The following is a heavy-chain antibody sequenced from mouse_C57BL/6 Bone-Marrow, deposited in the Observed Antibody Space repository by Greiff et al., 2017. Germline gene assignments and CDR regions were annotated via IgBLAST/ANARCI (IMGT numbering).Heavy chain of an antibody. Sequence: VQLVESGPELVKPGASVKISCKASGYAFSSSWMNWVKQRPGKGLEWIGRIYPGDGDTNYNGKFKGKATLTADKSSSTAYMQLSSLTSEDSAVYFCARSMVTTGYAMDYWGQGTSVTVSS. CDR3: ARSMVTTGYAMDY. V-gene: IGHV1-82*01. J-gene: IGHJ4*01. CDR1: GYAFSSSW. CDR2: IYPGDGDT. D-gene: IGHD2-2*01.